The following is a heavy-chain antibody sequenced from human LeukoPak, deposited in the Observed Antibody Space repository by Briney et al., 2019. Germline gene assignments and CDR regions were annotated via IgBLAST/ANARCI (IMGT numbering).Heavy chain of an antibody. Sequence: GGSLRLFCAASGFTFSSYGMHWVRQAPGKGLEWVAFIRYDGSNKYYADSVKGRFTISRDNSKNTLYLQMHGLRAEDTAVYYCAKLIGGYDFDTLDYWGQGTLVTVSS. CDR3: AKLIGGYDFDTLDY. J-gene: IGHJ4*02. D-gene: IGHD5-12*01. CDR1: GFTFSSYG. CDR2: IRYDGSNK. V-gene: IGHV3-30*02.